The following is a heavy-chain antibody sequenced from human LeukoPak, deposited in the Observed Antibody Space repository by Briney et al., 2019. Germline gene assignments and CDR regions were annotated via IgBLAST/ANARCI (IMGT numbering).Heavy chain of an antibody. V-gene: IGHV4-59*12. CDR3: ARDPASGYSTKRYCFDY. Sequence: SETLSLTCTVSGGSISSYYWSWIRQPPGKGLEWIGYIYYSGSTNYNPSLKSRVTISVDTSKNQFSLKLSSVTAADTAVYYCARDPASGYSTKRYCFDYWGQGTLVTVSS. CDR2: IYYSGST. CDR1: GGSISSYY. J-gene: IGHJ4*02. D-gene: IGHD6-13*01.